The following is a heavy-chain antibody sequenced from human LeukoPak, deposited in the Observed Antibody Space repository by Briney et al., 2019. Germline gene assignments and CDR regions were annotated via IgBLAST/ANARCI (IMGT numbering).Heavy chain of an antibody. J-gene: IGHJ3*02. V-gene: IGHV3-23*01. CDR3: AKDEGGDSSGYYYRGTAFDI. CDR2: ISGSGGST. CDR1: GFTFSSYA. Sequence: QPGGSLRLSCAASGFTFSSYAMSWVRQAPGKGLEWVSAISGSGGSTYYADSVKGRFTISRDNSKNTLYLQMNSLRAEDTAVYYCAKDEGGDSSGYYYRGTAFDIWGQGTMVTVSP. D-gene: IGHD3-22*01.